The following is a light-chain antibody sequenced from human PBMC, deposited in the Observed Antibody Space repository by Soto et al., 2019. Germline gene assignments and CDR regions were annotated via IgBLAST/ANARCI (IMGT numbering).Light chain of an antibody. Sequence: DIQMTQSPSSVSASVGDRVTITCRSSEDISTWLAWYQQKPGKAPKLLIYAASSLQRGVPSRFSGSGSGTHFTLANSRLQPEDFATYDTQQPDRFPLITFGHGKRLDTK. V-gene: IGKV1-12*01. CDR2: AAS. J-gene: IGKJ5*01. CDR1: EDISTW. CDR3: QQPDRFPLIT.